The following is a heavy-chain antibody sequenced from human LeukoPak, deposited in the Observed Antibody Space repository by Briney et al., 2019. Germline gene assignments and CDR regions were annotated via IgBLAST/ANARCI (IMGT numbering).Heavy chain of an antibody. D-gene: IGHD3-3*01. Sequence: SETLSLTCAVYGGSFSGYYWSWIRQPPGKGLEWIGEINHSGSTNYNPSLKSRVTISVDTSKNQFSLKLSSVTAADTAVYYCARGWEQYYDFWSGYSHYFDYWGQGTLVTVSS. CDR3: ARGWEQYYDFWSGYSHYFDY. CDR1: GGSFSGYY. CDR2: INHSGST. V-gene: IGHV4-34*01. J-gene: IGHJ4*02.